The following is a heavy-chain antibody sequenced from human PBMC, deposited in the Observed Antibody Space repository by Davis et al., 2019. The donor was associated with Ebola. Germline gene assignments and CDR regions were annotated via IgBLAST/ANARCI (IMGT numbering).Heavy chain of an antibody. Sequence: PSETLSLTCTVSGGSISSSSYYWGWIRQPPGKGLEWIGSIYYSGSTYYNPSLKSRVTISVDTSKNQFSLKLSSVTAADTAVYYCARHSSGYAYFDYWGQGTLVTVSS. V-gene: IGHV4-39*01. J-gene: IGHJ4*02. CDR1: GGSISSSSYY. CDR3: ARHSSGYAYFDY. CDR2: IYYSGST. D-gene: IGHD5-12*01.